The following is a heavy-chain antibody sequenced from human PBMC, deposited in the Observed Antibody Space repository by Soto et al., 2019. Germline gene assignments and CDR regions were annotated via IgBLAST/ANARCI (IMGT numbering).Heavy chain of an antibody. CDR2: INTYNGMT. J-gene: IGHJ4*02. CDR3: AKSPRGEMATD. V-gene: IGHV1-18*01. Sequence: QVQLVQSGGEVKKPGASVTVSCKASRYTFINYHITWVRQAPGQGLEWMAWINTYNGMTDYAQRFQGRVTMTTDTATSKAYMELRNLGSDDSAVYFCAKSPRGEMATDWGQGTLVTVSS. D-gene: IGHD5-12*01. CDR1: RYTFINYH.